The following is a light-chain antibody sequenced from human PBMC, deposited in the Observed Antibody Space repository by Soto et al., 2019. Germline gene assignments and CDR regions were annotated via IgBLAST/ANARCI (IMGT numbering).Light chain of an antibody. CDR1: QDISNY. CDR2: DAS. CDR3: QQYDSYPIT. V-gene: IGKV1-33*01. J-gene: IGKJ5*01. Sequence: DIQMTQSPSSLSASVGDRATITCQASQDISNYLNWYQQKPGKAPKLLIYDASNLETGVPSRFSGSGSGTDFTFTISSLQPEDIATYYCQQYDSYPITFGQGTRLEIK.